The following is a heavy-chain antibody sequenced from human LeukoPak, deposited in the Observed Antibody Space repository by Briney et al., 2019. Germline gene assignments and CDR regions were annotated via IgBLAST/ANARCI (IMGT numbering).Heavy chain of an antibody. D-gene: IGHD7-27*01. Sequence: SGGSLRLSCAVSGFSFRAYFFHWVRQVPGKGLVWVPRISSDGSGTFYADSVRGRFTISRDDDKNTVSMQMNSLRVEDTAVYYCARETLGSGLRAPDYWGRGALVTVSS. CDR1: GFSFRAYF. V-gene: IGHV3-74*01. J-gene: IGHJ4*02. CDR2: ISSDGSGT. CDR3: ARETLGSGLRAPDY.